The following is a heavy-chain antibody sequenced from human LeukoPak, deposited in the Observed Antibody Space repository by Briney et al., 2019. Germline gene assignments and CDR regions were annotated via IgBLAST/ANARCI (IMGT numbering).Heavy chain of an antibody. Sequence: SETLSLTCTVSGGSISGSSYYWGWIRQSPGKGLEWLGSISHTESTYHNPSLKSRVTISVDTSKNQFSLKLRSVTAADTAVYYCARISSSSSNNAFDIWGQGTMVTVSS. CDR2: ISHTEST. CDR1: GGSISGSSYY. CDR3: ARISSSSSNNAFDI. J-gene: IGHJ3*02. D-gene: IGHD6-13*01. V-gene: IGHV4-39*07.